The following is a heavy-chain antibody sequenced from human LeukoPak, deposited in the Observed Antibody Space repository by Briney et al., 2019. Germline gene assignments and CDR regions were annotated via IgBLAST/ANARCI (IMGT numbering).Heavy chain of an antibody. J-gene: IGHJ4*02. CDR1: GGSFSGYY. CDR3: ARMGKVDY. CDR2: INHSGST. D-gene: IGHD4-23*01. Sequence: SETLSLTCAVYGGSFSGYYWSWIRQPPGKGLEWIGEINHSGSTNYNPSLKSRVTISVDTSKNQFSLKLSSVTAADTAVYYCARMGKVDYWGQGTLVTVSS. V-gene: IGHV4-34*01.